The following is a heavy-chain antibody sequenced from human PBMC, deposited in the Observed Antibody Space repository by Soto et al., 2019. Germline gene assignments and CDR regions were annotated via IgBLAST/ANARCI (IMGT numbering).Heavy chain of an antibody. J-gene: IGHJ5*02. CDR1: GGTFSSYT. CDR3: ARDPGLGYCSSTSCAAYNWFDP. V-gene: IGHV1-69*04. CDR2: IIPILGIA. Sequence: SVKVSCKASGGTFSSYTISWVRQAPGQGLDWMGRIIPILGIANYAQKFQGRVTITADKSTSTAYMELSSLRSEDTAVYYCARDPGLGYCSSTSCAAYNWFDPWGQGTLVTVS. D-gene: IGHD2-2*01.